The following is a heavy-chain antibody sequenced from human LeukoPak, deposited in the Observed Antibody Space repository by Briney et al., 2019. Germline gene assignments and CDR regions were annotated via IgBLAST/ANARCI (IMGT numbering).Heavy chain of an antibody. Sequence: PGGSLRLSCAASGFTFSSYGMHWVRQAPGKGLEWVAFIRYDGSNKYYADSVKGRFTISRDNSKNTLYLQMNSLRAEDTAVYYCAKDIAVVRYYFDYWGQGTLVTVSS. D-gene: IGHD3-22*01. CDR3: AKDIAVVRYYFDY. V-gene: IGHV3-30*02. J-gene: IGHJ4*02. CDR1: GFTFSSYG. CDR2: IRYDGSNK.